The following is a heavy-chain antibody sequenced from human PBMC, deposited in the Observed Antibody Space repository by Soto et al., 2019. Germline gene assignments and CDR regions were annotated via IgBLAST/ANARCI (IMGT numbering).Heavy chain of an antibody. CDR2: IYPGVSDT. CDR1: GYCFTSYW. J-gene: IGHJ4*02. V-gene: IGHV5-51*01. CDR3: ARDEAIDY. Sequence: YSLKISCQGSGYCFTSYWIVWVRQTPGKGLEWMGMIYPGVSDTRYSPSFQGQVTISADNAKNSLYLQMKSLIAEDTAVYYCARDEAIDYWGQGTLVTASS.